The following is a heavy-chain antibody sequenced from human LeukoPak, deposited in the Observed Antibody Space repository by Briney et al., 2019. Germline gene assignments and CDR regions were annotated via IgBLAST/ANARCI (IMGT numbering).Heavy chain of an antibody. CDR2: INHSGST. V-gene: IGHV4-39*07. CDR1: GVSITTSGHY. CDR3: ASRRDEAWFDP. Sequence: SETLSLTCTVSGVSITTSGHYWGWIRQPPGKGLEWIGEINHSGSTNYNPSLKSRVTISVDTSKNQFSLKLSSVTAADTAVYYCASRRDEAWFDPWGQGTLVTVSS. D-gene: IGHD5-24*01. J-gene: IGHJ5*02.